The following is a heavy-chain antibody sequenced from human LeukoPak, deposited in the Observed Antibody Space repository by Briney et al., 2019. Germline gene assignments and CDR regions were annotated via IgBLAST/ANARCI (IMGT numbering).Heavy chain of an antibody. D-gene: IGHD3-22*01. CDR3: AKGYSSGYNNWFDP. CDR1: GFTFSSYA. V-gene: IGHV3-23*01. CDR2: ISGSGGST. J-gene: IGHJ5*02. Sequence: GGSLRLSCAASGFTFSSYAMSWVRQAPGKGLEWVSAISGSGGSTYYADSVRGRFTISRDNSKNTLYLQMNSLRAEDTAVYYCAKGYSSGYNNWFDPWGQGTLVTVSS.